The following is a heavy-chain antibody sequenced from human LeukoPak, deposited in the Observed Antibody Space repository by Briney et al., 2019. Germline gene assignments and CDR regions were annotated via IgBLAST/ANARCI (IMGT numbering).Heavy chain of an antibody. J-gene: IGHJ6*03. CDR1: GFTFSTYS. CDR3: ARVQLWSYYYYYYMDV. Sequence: GGSLRLSCAASGFTFSTYSMNWVRQAPGKGLEWVSYISYSSSTIYYADPVKGRFTISRDNAKNSLYLQMNSLRAEDTAVYYCARVQLWSYYYYYYMDVWGKGTTVTVSS. V-gene: IGHV3-48*01. CDR2: ISYSSSTI. D-gene: IGHD5-18*01.